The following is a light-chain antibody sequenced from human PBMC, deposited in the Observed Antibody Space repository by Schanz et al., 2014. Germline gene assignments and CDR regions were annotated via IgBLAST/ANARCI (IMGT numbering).Light chain of an antibody. CDR1: QSMSRW. CDR3: QQSITYPVT. V-gene: IGKV1-5*01. CDR2: DTS. Sequence: DIRMTQSPSTLSASIGDRVTISCRASQSMSRWLAWYQKKPGKAPKLLIYDTSSLESGVPSRFSGSGSGTEFTLTISSLQPDDFATYYCQQSITYPVTFGQGTKVEIK. J-gene: IGKJ2*01.